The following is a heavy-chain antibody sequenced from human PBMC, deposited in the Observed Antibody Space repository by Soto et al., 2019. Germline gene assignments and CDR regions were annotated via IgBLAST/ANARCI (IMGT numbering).Heavy chain of an antibody. J-gene: IGHJ4*02. V-gene: IGHV3-30*18. Sequence: QVQLVESGGGVVQPGRSLRLSCAASGFTFSSYGMHWVRQAPGKGLEWVAVISYDGSNKYYADSVKGRFTISRDNSKNTLYLQMNSLRAEDTAVYYCAKARGDGYNYIDYWGQGTLVTVSS. CDR3: AKARGDGYNYIDY. CDR1: GFTFSSYG. D-gene: IGHD5-12*01. CDR2: ISYDGSNK.